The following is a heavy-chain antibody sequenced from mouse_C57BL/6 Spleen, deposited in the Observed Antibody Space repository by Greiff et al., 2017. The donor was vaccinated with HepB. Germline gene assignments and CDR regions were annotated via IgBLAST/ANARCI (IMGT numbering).Heavy chain of an antibody. J-gene: IGHJ3*01. CDR1: GFTFSSYA. CDR2: ISSGGDYI. V-gene: IGHV5-9-1*02. CDR3: TRDGGVDYYGSSLWFAY. Sequence: EVQRVESGEGLVKPGGSLKLSCAASGFTFSSYAMSWVRQTPEKRLEWVAYISSGGDYIYYADTVKGRFTISRDNARNTLYLQMSSLKSEDTAMYYCTRDGGVDYYGSSLWFAYWGQGTLVTVSA. D-gene: IGHD1-1*01.